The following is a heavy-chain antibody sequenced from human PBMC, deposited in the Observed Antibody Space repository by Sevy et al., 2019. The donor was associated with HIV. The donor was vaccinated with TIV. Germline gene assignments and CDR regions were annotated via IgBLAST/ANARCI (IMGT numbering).Heavy chain of an antibody. CDR1: GFTFTYYT. D-gene: IGHD2-15*01. CDR2: INPGNGNT. CDR3: ATSPGGTKHFNP. V-gene: IGHV1-3*01. J-gene: IGHJ5*02. Sequence: ASVKVSCRPSGFTFTYYTIHWVRQAPGQRLEWMGWINPGNGNTRYSQKFQGRVSITTDTSATTSYMALSSLRPEDTAVYYCATSPGGTKHFNPWGQRTRVTVSS.